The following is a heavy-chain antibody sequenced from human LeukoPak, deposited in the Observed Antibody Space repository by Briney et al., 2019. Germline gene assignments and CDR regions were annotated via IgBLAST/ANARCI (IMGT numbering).Heavy chain of an antibody. CDR1: GFTFSSYS. V-gene: IGHV3-48*04. CDR3: ARGLAT. D-gene: IGHD6-13*01. J-gene: IGHJ4*02. Sequence: PGGSLRLSCAASGFTFSSYSMNWVRQAPGKGLEWVSYISNSGSRVYYADSVKGRFTISRDNAKNSLFLQMNSLRAEDTAVYYCARGLATGGQGTLVTVSS. CDR2: ISNSGSRV.